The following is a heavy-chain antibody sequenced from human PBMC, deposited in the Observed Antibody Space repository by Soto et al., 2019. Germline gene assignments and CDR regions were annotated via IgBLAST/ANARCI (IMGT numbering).Heavy chain of an antibody. V-gene: IGHV4-34*01. Sequence: SETLSLTCAVYGGSFSGYYCSWIRQPPGKGLEWIGEINHSGSTNYNPSLKSRVTISVDTSKNQFSLKLSSVTAADTAVYYCARVGVEYYYDSSGYSSYFDYWGQGTLVTVSS. CDR2: INHSGST. CDR3: ARVGVEYYYDSSGYSSYFDY. J-gene: IGHJ4*02. CDR1: GGSFSGYY. D-gene: IGHD3-22*01.